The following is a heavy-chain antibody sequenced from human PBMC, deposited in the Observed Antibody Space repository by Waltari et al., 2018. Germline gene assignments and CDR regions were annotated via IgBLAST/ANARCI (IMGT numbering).Heavy chain of an antibody. CDR1: GGSISSGSYY. D-gene: IGHD4-17*01. J-gene: IGHJ4*02. V-gene: IGHV4-61*09. Sequence: QVQLQESGPGLVKPSQTLSLTCTVSGGSISSGSYYWSWIRQPAGKGLEWIGYIYTSGSTNYNPSLKSRVTISVDTSKNQFSLKLSSVTAADTAVYYCARELIDYASFDYWGQGTLVTVSS. CDR3: ARELIDYASFDY. CDR2: IYTSGST.